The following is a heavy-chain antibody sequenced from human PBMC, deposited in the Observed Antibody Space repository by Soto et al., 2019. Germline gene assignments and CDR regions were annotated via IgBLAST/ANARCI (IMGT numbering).Heavy chain of an antibody. V-gene: IGHV3-33*01. D-gene: IGHD3-16*01. Sequence: QVQLVESGGGVVQPGRSLRLSCAASGFTFSTYGMHWVRQAPGKGLAWVAVIWYDGSNKYYGDSVKGRFTISRDNSKNTLYLQMNSLRVGDTAGYYCARTGGGSFDYWGQGALVTVSS. CDR3: ARTGGGSFDY. CDR2: IWYDGSNK. CDR1: GFTFSTYG. J-gene: IGHJ4*02.